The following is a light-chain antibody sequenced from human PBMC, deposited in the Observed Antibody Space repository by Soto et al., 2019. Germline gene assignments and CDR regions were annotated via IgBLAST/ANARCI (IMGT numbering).Light chain of an antibody. V-gene: IGLV4-60*02. J-gene: IGLJ3*02. CDR2: LEGSGSY. CDR3: ETWDSNTRV. CDR1: SGHSSYI. Sequence: QPVLTQSSSASASLGSSVKLTCTLSSGHSSYIIAWHQQQPGKAPRYLMKLEGSGSYNKGSGVPDRFSGSSSGADRYLTISHLQFEDEADYYCETWDSNTRVFGGGTKGTVL.